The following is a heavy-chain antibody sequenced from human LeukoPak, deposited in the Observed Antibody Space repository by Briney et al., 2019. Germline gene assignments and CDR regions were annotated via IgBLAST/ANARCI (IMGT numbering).Heavy chain of an antibody. CDR2: IKNDGGEK. Sequence: PGGSLRLSCTTSGFTFSSYWMTWVRQAPGKGLEWVANIKNDGGEKEYVESLTGRVTISRDNAKNSLHLQMNGLRVDDTALYYCARVSLDLLKIDYWGQGALVTVSS. J-gene: IGHJ4*02. CDR3: ARVSLDLLKIDY. CDR1: GFTFSSYW. V-gene: IGHV3-7*01. D-gene: IGHD2-2*03.